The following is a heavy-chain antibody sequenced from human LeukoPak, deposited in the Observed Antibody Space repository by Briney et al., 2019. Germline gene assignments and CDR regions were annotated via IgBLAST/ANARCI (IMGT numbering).Heavy chain of an antibody. J-gene: IGHJ5*02. CDR2: IKSKIGGATA. V-gene: IGHV3-15*01. CDR3: ATDRAWFDP. Sequence: PGGSLRLSCAASGITFSTAWMSWFRQAPGKGLEWVGRIKSKIGGATADYAAPVKDRFTISRDDSKNTLYLQMNSLKTEDTAVYYCATDRAWFDPWGQGPLVTVSS. D-gene: IGHD3-10*01. CDR1: GITFSTAW.